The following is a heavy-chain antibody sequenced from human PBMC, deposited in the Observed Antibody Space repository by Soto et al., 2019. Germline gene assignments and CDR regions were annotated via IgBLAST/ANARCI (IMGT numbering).Heavy chain of an antibody. Sequence: QVQLQESGPGLVKPSQTLSLTCTVSGGSISSGGYYWRWSRQHPGKGLEWIGYIYYSGSSYYNPSLKSRLPISVDSYKSQFSLKLNTVTAADTAVYYCAITPPVTASNFQHRGQGTLVTGS. CDR1: GGSISSGGYY. CDR3: AITPPVTASNFQH. V-gene: IGHV4-31*03. D-gene: IGHD2-21*02. CDR2: IYYSGSS. J-gene: IGHJ1*01.